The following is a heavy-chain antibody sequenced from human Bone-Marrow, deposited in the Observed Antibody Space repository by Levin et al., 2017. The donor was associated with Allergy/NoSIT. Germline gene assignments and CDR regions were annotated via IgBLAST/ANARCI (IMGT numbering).Heavy chain of an antibody. V-gene: IGHV1-2*02. Sequence: GESLKISCKASGYTFTDYYMHWVRQAPGQGLEWMGWINPHSGGTNFAQKFQGRVTMTRDTSISPAYMELSRLRSDDPAVYYCARDRRDYFGSGSSYRNIFDYWGQGALVNV. J-gene: IGHJ4*02. CDR2: INPHSGGT. CDR3: ARDRRDYFGSGSSYRNIFDY. D-gene: IGHD3-10*01. CDR1: GYTFTDYY.